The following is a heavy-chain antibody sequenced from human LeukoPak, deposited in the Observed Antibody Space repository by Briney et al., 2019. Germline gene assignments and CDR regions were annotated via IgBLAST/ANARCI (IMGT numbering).Heavy chain of an antibody. D-gene: IGHD5-12*01. Sequence: GASVKVSCKASGGTFSSYAISWVRQAPGQGLEWMGGIIPIFGTANYAQKFQGRVTITRNTSISTAYMELSSLRSEDTAVYYCARGRWLAPQNYYYYYMDVWGKGTTVTVSS. CDR2: IIPIFGTA. J-gene: IGHJ6*03. CDR1: GGTFSSYA. V-gene: IGHV1-69*05. CDR3: ARGRWLAPQNYYYYYMDV.